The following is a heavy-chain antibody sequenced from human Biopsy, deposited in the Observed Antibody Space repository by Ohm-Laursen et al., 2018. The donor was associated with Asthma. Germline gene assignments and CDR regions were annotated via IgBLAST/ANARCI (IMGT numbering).Heavy chain of an antibody. CDR3: ARTYFDFLTGQVHDAFAM. D-gene: IGHD3-9*01. J-gene: IGHJ3*02. Sequence: EASVKVSCKASGYTFINYAIHWVRQAPGQRLEWMGWINAGNGNTKYSQKLQGRVTITRDTSASTAYMDLSSLRSEDTAVYYCARTYFDFLTGQVHDAFAMWGQGTMVTVSS. CDR2: INAGNGNT. V-gene: IGHV1-3*01. CDR1: GYTFINYA.